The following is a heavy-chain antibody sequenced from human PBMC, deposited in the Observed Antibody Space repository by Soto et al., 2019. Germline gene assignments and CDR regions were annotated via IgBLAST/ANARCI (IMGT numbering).Heavy chain of an antibody. Sequence: GGSLRLSCAASGFTFSSYSMNWVRQAPGKGLEWVSSISSSSSYIYYADSVKGRFTISRDNAKNSLYLQMNSLRAEDTAVYYCARDCLVMVRGVIILDYYYYYMDVWGKGTTVTVSS. D-gene: IGHD3-10*01. J-gene: IGHJ6*03. V-gene: IGHV3-21*01. CDR1: GFTFSSYS. CDR2: ISSSSSYI. CDR3: ARDCLVMVRGVIILDYYYYYMDV.